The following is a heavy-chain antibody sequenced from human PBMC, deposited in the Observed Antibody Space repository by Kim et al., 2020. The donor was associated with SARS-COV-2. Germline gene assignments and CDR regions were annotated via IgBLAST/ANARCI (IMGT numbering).Heavy chain of an antibody. CDR3: ARLGPTRIAAALGWFDP. Sequence: LKGRVTISVDTSKNQFSLKLSSVTAAGTAVYYCARLGPTRIAAALGWFDPWGQGTLVTVSS. J-gene: IGHJ5*02. D-gene: IGHD6-13*01. V-gene: IGHV4-59*01.